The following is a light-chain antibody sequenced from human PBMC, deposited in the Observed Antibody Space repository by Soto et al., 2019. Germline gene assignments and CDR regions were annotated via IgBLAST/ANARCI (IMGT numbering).Light chain of an antibody. CDR3: CSYAGRYTYL. J-gene: IGLJ1*01. Sequence: QSALTQPRSVSGSPGQSVTISCTGTSSDVGNYKYVSWYQQHPGKAPKLIIYDVSKRPSGVPNRFSGSKSANTASLTISGLQAEDEADYYCCSYAGRYTYLFGTGTKLTVL. V-gene: IGLV2-11*01. CDR2: DVS. CDR1: SSDVGNYKY.